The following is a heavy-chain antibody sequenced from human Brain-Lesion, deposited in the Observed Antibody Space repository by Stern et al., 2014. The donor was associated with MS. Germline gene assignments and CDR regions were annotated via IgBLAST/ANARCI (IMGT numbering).Heavy chain of an antibody. CDR3: ARIDSSSWYDYFVS. CDR1: GGSFSSRSYY. CDR2: VYYSGNA. V-gene: IGHV4-39*01. J-gene: IGHJ4*02. D-gene: IGHD6-13*01. Sequence: QVQLVQSGPGLVKPSETLSLTCTVSGGSFSSRSYYWGWIRQPPGKGLEWIGSVYYSGNAYYNPSPESRVTMPVATSKHHFPLTLRSVTAADTAVYYCARIDSSSWYDYFVSWGQGTLVTVSS.